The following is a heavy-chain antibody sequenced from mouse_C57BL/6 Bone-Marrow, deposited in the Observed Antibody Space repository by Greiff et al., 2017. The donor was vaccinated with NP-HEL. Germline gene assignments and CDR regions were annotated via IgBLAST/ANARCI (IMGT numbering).Heavy chain of an antibody. J-gene: IGHJ4*01. CDR3: ASSNYGSSYNYAMDY. CDR1: GYTFTSYW. V-gene: IGHV1-55*01. Sequence: QVQLQQPGAELVKPGASVKMSCKASGYTFTSYWITWVKQRPGQGLEWIGDIYPGSGSTNYNEKFKSKATLTVDTSSSTAYMQLSSLTSEDSAVYYCASSNYGSSYNYAMDYWGQGTSVTVSS. D-gene: IGHD1-1*01. CDR2: IYPGSGST.